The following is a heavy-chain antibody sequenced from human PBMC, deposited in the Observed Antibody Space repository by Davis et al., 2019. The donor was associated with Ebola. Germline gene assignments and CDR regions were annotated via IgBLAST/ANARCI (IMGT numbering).Heavy chain of an antibody. CDR2: ISAYNGNT. Sequence: AASVKVSCKASSYTFTSYGISWVRQAPGQGLEWMGWISAYNGNTNYAQNLQGRVTMTTDTSTSTAYMEVRSLRYDDTAVYYCARAVTMVLPSGWFDPWGQGTLVTVSS. J-gene: IGHJ5*02. CDR1: SYTFTSYG. V-gene: IGHV1-18*01. D-gene: IGHD3-10*01. CDR3: ARAVTMVLPSGWFDP.